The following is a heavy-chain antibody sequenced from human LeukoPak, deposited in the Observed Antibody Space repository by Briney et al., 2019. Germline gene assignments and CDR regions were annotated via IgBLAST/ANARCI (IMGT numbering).Heavy chain of an antibody. CDR2: IYYSGST. Sequence: SETLSLTCTVSGGSISSSSYYWGWIRQPPGKGLEWIGSIYYSGSTYYNPSLKSRVTISVDTSKSQFSLKLSSVTAADTAVYYCARDEGHANTFDYWGQGTLVTVSS. V-gene: IGHV4-39*07. D-gene: IGHD1/OR15-1a*01. CDR3: ARDEGHANTFDY. J-gene: IGHJ4*02. CDR1: GGSISSSSYY.